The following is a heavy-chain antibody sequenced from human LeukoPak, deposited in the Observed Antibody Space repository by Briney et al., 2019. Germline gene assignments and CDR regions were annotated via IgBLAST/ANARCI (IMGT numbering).Heavy chain of an antibody. Sequence: GGSLRLSCAASGFTFSSYVMHWVRQAPGKGLEWVAVISYDGSNKYYADSVKGRFTISRDNSKNTLYLQMNSLRGEDTAVYYCARDKTALGTSCQGLWGQGTLVTVSP. CDR3: ARDKTALGTSCQGL. D-gene: IGHD2-2*01. CDR2: ISYDGSNK. V-gene: IGHV3-30-3*01. CDR1: GFTFSSYV. J-gene: IGHJ4*02.